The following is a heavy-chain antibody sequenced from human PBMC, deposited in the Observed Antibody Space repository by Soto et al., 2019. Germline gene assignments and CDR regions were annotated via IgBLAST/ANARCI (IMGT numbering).Heavy chain of an antibody. CDR3: ARDLGRTAAGYYYYYAMAV. V-gene: IGHV3-7*01. CDR2: IKQDGSEK. D-gene: IGHD2-2*01. CDR1: GLTFSNYW. Sequence: GGSLRLSCAASGLTFSNYWMNWVRQAPGRGLEWVANIKQDGSEKYFVDSVKGRFTISRDNAKNSLYLQMNSLRAEDTAVYYCARDLGRTAAGYYYYYAMAVWGQGTTVTVSS. J-gene: IGHJ6*02.